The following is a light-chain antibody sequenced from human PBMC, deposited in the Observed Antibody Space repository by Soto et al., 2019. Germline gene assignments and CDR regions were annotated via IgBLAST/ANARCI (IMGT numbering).Light chain of an antibody. Sequence: QGVLSQPRSVSGSPGQSVTISCTGTSSDVGGYNYVSWYQQHPGKAPKLMIYDVSKRPSGVPDRFSGSKSGNTASLTISGLQAEDEADYYCCSYAGSYTFVFGTGTKVTVL. J-gene: IGLJ1*01. CDR3: CSYAGSYTFV. V-gene: IGLV2-11*01. CDR1: SSDVGGYNY. CDR2: DVS.